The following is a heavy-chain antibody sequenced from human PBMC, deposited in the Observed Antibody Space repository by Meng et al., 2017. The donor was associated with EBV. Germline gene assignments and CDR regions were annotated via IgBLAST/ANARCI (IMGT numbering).Heavy chain of an antibody. V-gene: IGHV1-69*06. Sequence: QVQLVPAGAGVKKPGSSVKVPCQASGGTFSSYAISWVRQSPGQGLEWMGGIIPIFGTANYAQKFQGRVTITADKSTSTAYMELSSLRSEDTAVYYCARAEIAAAGRLDYWGQGTLVTVSS. J-gene: IGHJ4*02. D-gene: IGHD6-13*01. CDR2: IIPIFGTA. CDR1: GGTFSSYA. CDR3: ARAEIAAAGRLDY.